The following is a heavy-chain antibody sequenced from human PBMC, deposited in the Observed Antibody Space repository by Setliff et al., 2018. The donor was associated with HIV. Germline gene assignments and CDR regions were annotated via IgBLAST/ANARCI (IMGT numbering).Heavy chain of an antibody. J-gene: IGHJ6*03. CDR3: AGAVRGYWDFHYMDV. CDR1: GGSISIGGYY. D-gene: IGHD3-10*01. Sequence: PSETLSLTCTVSGGSISIGGYYWGWIRQHPGKGLEWIGYIYHNGSTYYNPSLKSRVIISVDTSKNQFSLKLSSVTAADTAVYYCAGAVRGYWDFHYMDVWDKGTTVTVSS. CDR2: IYHNGST. V-gene: IGHV4-31*03.